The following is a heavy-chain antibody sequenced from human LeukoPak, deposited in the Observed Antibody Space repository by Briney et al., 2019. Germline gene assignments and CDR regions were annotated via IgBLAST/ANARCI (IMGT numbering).Heavy chain of an antibody. D-gene: IGHD3-9*01. CDR3: ANHDYDLLTDYALDF. V-gene: IGHV3-30*02. J-gene: IGHJ4*02. CDR2: IQYDGSSK. Sequence: PGGSLRLSCVASGFTFIAYGMHWVRQAPGKGLEWVAFIQYDGSSKYYAQSVEGRFTVSRDNSKKTLYLQMNSLRVEDTAVYYCANHDYDLLTDYALDFWGQGTLVTVSS. CDR1: GFTFIAYG.